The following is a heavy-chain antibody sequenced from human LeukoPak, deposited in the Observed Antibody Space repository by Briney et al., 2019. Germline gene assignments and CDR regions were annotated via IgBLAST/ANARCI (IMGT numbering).Heavy chain of an antibody. CDR2: IYYSGST. D-gene: IGHD3-16*02. CDR1: GGSISSGGYY. Sequence: SETLSLTCTVSGGSISSGGYYWSWIRQHPGKGLEWIGYIYYSGSTYYNPSLKSRVTISVDTSKNQFSLKLSSVTAADTAVYYCARALRLGELSSPYYFDYWGQGTLVTVSS. J-gene: IGHJ4*02. V-gene: IGHV4-31*03. CDR3: ARALRLGELSSPYYFDY.